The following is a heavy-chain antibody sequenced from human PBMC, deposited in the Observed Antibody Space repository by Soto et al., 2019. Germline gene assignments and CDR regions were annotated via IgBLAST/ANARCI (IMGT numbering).Heavy chain of an antibody. J-gene: IGHJ5*02. CDR1: GFTFSDSW. D-gene: IGHD4-4*01. V-gene: IGHV3-7*01. CDR3: VRGGSNYAS. Sequence: GGSLRLSCTASGFTFSDSWMTWVRQAPGKGLEWVARIKPDESEKKYADSVKGRFSLSRDNAKNSMYLQMDSLRGEDTAVYYCVRGGSNYASWGQGTLVTVSS. CDR2: IKPDESEK.